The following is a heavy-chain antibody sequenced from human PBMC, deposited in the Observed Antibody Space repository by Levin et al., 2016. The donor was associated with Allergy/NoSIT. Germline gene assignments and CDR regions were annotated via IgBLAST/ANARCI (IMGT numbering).Heavy chain of an antibody. CDR2: ISYDGSNK. J-gene: IGHJ4*02. CDR3: AKDSSSSSWYY. D-gene: IGHD6-13*01. Sequence: GESLKISCAASGFTFSSYGMHWVRQAPGKGLEWVAVISYDGSNKYYADSVKGRFTISRDNSKNTLYLQMNSLRAEDTAVYYCAKDSSSSSWYYWGQGTLVTVSS. V-gene: IGHV3-30*18. CDR1: GFTFSSYG.